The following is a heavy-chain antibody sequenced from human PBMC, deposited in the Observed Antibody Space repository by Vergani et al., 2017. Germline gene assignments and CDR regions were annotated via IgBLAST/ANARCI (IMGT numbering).Heavy chain of an antibody. CDR1: GFTVSSNY. Sequence: EVQLVESGGGLVQPGGSLRLSCAASGFTVSSNYMSWVRQAPGKGLEWVSVIYSGGSTYYADSVKGRFTISRDSSKNTLYLQMNSLRAEDTAVYYCAKCAVEPVADIFDYWGQGTLVTVSS. CDR2: IYSGGST. CDR3: AKCAVEPVADIFDY. V-gene: IGHV3-66*01. J-gene: IGHJ4*02. D-gene: IGHD6-19*01.